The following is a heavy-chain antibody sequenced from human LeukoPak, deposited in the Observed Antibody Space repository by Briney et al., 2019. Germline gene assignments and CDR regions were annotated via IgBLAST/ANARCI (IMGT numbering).Heavy chain of an antibody. CDR1: GFTFSSYS. CDR3: ARPMYSSGCYFWVFQH. D-gene: IGHD6-19*01. CDR2: ISSSSSYI. J-gene: IGHJ1*01. Sequence: GGSLRLPCAASGFTFSSYSMNWVRQAPGKGLEWVSSISSSSSYIYYADSVKGRFTISRDNAMNSLYLQMNSLRAEDTAVYYCARPMYSSGCYFWVFQHWGQGTLVTVSS. V-gene: IGHV3-21*01.